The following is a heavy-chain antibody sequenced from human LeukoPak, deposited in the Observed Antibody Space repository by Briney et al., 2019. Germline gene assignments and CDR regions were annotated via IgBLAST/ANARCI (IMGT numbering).Heavy chain of an antibody. CDR3: AKGYCGGDCYSGWHFDL. CDR1: GFTFSDYG. J-gene: IGHJ2*01. D-gene: IGHD2-21*02. V-gene: IGHV3-33*06. Sequence: GGSLRLSCAASGFTFSDYGMHWVRQAPGKGLEWVAVIWFDGIRNNYADSVKGRFTISRDNSKNTLYLQMNSLRTEDTAVYYCAKGYCGGDCYSGWHFDLWGRGTLVTVSS. CDR2: IWFDGIRN.